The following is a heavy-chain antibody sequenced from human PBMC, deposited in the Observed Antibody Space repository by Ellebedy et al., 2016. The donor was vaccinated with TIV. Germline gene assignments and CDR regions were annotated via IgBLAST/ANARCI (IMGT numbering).Heavy chain of an antibody. J-gene: IGHJ6*03. V-gene: IGHV4-31*03. D-gene: IGHD1-26*01. CDR3: AKDRERGGHYYYYMDV. CDR2: IYYSGST. Sequence: LRLXXTVSGGSISSGGYYWSWIRQHPGKGLEWIGYIYYSGSTYYNPSLKSRVTISVDTSKNQFSLKLSSVTAADTAVYYCAKDRERGGHYYYYMDVWGKGTTVTVSS. CDR1: GGSISSGGYY.